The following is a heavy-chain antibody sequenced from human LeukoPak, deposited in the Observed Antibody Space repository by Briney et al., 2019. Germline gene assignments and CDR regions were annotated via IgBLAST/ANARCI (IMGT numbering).Heavy chain of an antibody. Sequence: KASETLSLTCTVSGGSISSSSYYWGWIRQPPGKGLEWIGSIYYSGSTYYNPSLKSRVTISVDTSKNQFSLKLSSVTAADTAVYYCASRLDWLDPWGQGTLVTVSS. V-gene: IGHV4-39*01. J-gene: IGHJ5*02. CDR2: IYYSGST. CDR3: ASRLDWLDP. CDR1: GGSISSSSYY. D-gene: IGHD6-25*01.